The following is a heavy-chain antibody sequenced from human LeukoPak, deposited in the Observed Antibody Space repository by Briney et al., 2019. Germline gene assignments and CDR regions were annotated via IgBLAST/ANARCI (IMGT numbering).Heavy chain of an antibody. CDR2: IYYSGST. CDR1: GGSISPYY. D-gene: IGHD3-22*01. J-gene: IGHJ4*02. V-gene: IGHV4-59*01. Sequence: SETLSLTCTVSGGSISPYYWSWIRQPPGKGLEWIGYIYYSGSTNYNPSLKSRVTISLDTSKSQFSLKLNSVTAADTAVYYCARSTWLLDKWGQGTLVTVSS. CDR3: ARSTWLLDK.